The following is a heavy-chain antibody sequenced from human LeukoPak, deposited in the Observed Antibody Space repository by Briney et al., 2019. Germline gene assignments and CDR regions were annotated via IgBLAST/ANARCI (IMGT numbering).Heavy chain of an antibody. J-gene: IGHJ4*02. CDR3: AKDSGPPPYCSGGSCYSGADY. Sequence: PGGSLRLSCAASGFPFDDYAMHWVRQAPGKGLEWVAVISYDGSNKYYADSVKGRFTISRDNSKNTLYLQMNSLRAEDTAVYYCAKDSGPPPYCSGGSCYSGADYWGQGTLVTVSS. CDR2: ISYDGSNK. V-gene: IGHV3-30*18. D-gene: IGHD2-15*01. CDR1: GFPFDDYA.